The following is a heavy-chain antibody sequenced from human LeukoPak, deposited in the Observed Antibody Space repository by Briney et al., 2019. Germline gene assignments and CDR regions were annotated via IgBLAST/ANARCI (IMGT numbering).Heavy chain of an antibody. V-gene: IGHV4-39*01. J-gene: IGHJ4*02. CDR3: ARQLPTAAADTRGYFDY. CDR1: GGSISIISSSTYY. CDR2: LYYGENS. Sequence: SETLSPTCTVSGGSISIISSSTYYWGWIRQAPGKGLEWIGSLYYGENSHYNPSLKSRATLSVDTSNNQFSLKLTSVTAADAAVYFCARQLPTAAADTRGYFDYWGLGTVVTVSS. D-gene: IGHD6-25*01.